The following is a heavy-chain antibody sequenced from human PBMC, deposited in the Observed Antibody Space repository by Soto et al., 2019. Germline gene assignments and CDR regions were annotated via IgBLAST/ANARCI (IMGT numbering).Heavy chain of an antibody. CDR2: ISAYNGNT. D-gene: IGHD3-10*01. CDR3: ARVVYYGSGSLTHFYGMDV. CDR1: GYTFTSYG. Sequence: QVQLVQSGAEVKKPGASVKVSCKASGYTFTSYGISWVRQAPGQGLEWMGWISAYNGNTNNGQKLQGRVTIATDTATSTAYMELRSLRSDDTAVYYCARVVYYGSGSLTHFYGMDVWGQGTTVTVSS. J-gene: IGHJ6*02. V-gene: IGHV1-18*04.